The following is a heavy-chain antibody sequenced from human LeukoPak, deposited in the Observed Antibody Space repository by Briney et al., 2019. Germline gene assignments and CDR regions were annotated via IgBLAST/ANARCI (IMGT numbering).Heavy chain of an antibody. CDR3: ARGYDSFFDY. D-gene: IGHD3-22*01. CDR1: GGSISSGGYY. V-gene: IGHV4-31*03. CDR2: IYYSGST. J-gene: IGHJ4*02. Sequence: SQTLSLTCTVSGGSISSGGYYWSWIRQHPGKGPEWIGYIYYSGSTYYNPSLKSRVTISVDTSKNQFSLKLSSVTAADTAVYYCARGYDSFFDYWGQGTLVTVSS.